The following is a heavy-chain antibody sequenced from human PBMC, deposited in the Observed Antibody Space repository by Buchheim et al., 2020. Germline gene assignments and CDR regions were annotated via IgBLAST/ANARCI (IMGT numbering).Heavy chain of an antibody. CDR1: GGTFSSYA. CDR3: ARGLAVAGTLGD. CDR2: IIPILGIA. D-gene: IGHD6-19*01. Sequence: QVQLVQSGAEVKKPGSSVKVSCKASGGTFSSYAISWVRQAPGQGLEWMGRIIPILGIANYAQKFQDRVTMTRDTSTSTVHMELSSLRSEDTAVYYCARGLAVAGTLGDWGQGTL. V-gene: IGHV1-69*04. J-gene: IGHJ4*02.